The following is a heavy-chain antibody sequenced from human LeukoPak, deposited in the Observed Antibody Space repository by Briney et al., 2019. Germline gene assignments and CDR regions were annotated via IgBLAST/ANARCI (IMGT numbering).Heavy chain of an antibody. D-gene: IGHD3-16*02. CDR1: GGSISSSSYY. Sequence: SETLSLTCTVSGGSISSSSYYWGWIRQPPGKGLEWIGSIYYSGSTNYNPSLKSRVTISVDTSKNQFSLKLSSVTAADTAVYYCARGRDYVWGSYRYLFDYWGQGTLVTVSS. V-gene: IGHV4-39*07. CDR2: IYYSGST. CDR3: ARGRDYVWGSYRYLFDY. J-gene: IGHJ4*02.